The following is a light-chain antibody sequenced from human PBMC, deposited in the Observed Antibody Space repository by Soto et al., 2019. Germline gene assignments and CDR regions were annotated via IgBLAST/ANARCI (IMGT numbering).Light chain of an antibody. CDR3: QSYEGNTVV. CDR2: KND. CDR1: GGSIASNH. Sequence: NFMLTQPHSVSESPGKTVTISCTRSGGSIASNHVQWYQQRPGSAPTTVIYKNDLRPSGVPDRFSGSTDSSSNSASLTISGLKTEDEADFYCQSYEGNTVVFGGGTKLTVL. J-gene: IGLJ2*01. V-gene: IGLV6-57*04.